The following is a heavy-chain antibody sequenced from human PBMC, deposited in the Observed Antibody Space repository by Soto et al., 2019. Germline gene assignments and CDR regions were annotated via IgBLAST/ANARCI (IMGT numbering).Heavy chain of an antibody. D-gene: IGHD3-22*01. Sequence: YGPRVGNPTQALRLTCTYSGFSLSTGRVGVGWIRQAPGKVLEWLALIDWNDDKRYSPSLKSRLTITKHTSKNHVVLTITNMHPVDTATYSCPHMITSYSYDSSGYFSRWFGPWGQGPLVTVSS. CDR1: GFSLSTGRVG. CDR2: IDWNDDK. V-gene: IGHV2-5*01. J-gene: IGHJ5*02. CDR3: PHMITSYSYDSSGYFSRWFGP.